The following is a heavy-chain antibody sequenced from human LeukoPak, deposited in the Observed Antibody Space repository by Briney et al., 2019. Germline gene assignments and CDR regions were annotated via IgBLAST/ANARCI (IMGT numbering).Heavy chain of an antibody. Sequence: PSETLSLTCTVSGYSISSAYYWGWIGQPPGKGLEWIGSIDHSGTTYYNPSLKSRVTISVDTSKNQFSLKLSSVTAADTAVYYCAGLQYDFWSGLWPTLDYWGQGTLVTVSS. CDR2: IDHSGTT. D-gene: IGHD3-3*01. CDR1: GYSISSAYY. J-gene: IGHJ4*02. V-gene: IGHV4-38-2*02. CDR3: AGLQYDFWSGLWPTLDY.